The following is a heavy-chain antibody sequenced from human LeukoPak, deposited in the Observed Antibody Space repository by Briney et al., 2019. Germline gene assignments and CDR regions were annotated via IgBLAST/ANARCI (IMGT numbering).Heavy chain of an antibody. CDR1: GFTFSSYG. D-gene: IGHD5-18*01. V-gene: IGHV3-30*18. J-gene: IGHJ4*02. CDR2: ISYDGSNK. Sequence: GRSLRLSCAASGFTFSSYGMHWVRQAPGKGLEWVAVISYDGSNKYYADSVKGRFTISRDNSKNTLYLQMNSLRPEDTAVYYCAKDQGYSYGYVSYWGQGTLVTVSS. CDR3: AKDQGYSYGYVSY.